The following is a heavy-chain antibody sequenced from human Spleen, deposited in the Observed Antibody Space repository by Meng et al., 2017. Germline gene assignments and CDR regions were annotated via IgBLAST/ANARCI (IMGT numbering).Heavy chain of an antibody. V-gene: IGHV4-4*07. CDR1: GGSISSYY. CDR3: ARDKTDWNDVSYFDY. CDR2: IYTSGST. Sequence: SETLSLTCTVSGGSISSYYWSWIRQPAGKGLEWIGRIYTSGSTNYNPSLKSRVTMSVDTSKNQFSLKLSSVTAADTAVYYCARDKTDWNDVSYFDYWGQGTLVTVSS. D-gene: IGHD1-1*01. J-gene: IGHJ4*02.